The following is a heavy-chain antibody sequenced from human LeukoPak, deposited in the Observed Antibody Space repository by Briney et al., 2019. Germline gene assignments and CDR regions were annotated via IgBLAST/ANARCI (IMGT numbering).Heavy chain of an antibody. D-gene: IGHD5-18*01. Sequence: GGSLRLSCAASGFTFSSYEMNWVRQAPGKGLEWVSYISSSGSTIYYADSVKGRFTFSRDNAKNSLYLQMNSLGAEDTAVYYCARTGAGYSYGYLFWDYWGQGTLVTVSS. J-gene: IGHJ4*02. V-gene: IGHV3-48*03. CDR1: GFTFSSYE. CDR3: ARTGAGYSYGYLFWDY. CDR2: ISSSGSTI.